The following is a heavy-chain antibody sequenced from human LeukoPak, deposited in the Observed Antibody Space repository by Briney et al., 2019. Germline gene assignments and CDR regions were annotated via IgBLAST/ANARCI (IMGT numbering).Heavy chain of an antibody. J-gene: IGHJ3*02. V-gene: IGHV4-39*07. CDR3: ARGPPQYGSGSYRAFDI. D-gene: IGHD3-10*01. CDR1: GGSISSSSYY. Sequence: PSETLSLTCTVSGGSISSSSYYWGWIRQPPGKGLEWIGSIYYSGSAYYNPSLKSRVTISVDTSKNQFSPKLSSVTAADTAVYYCARGPPQYGSGSYRAFDIWGQGTMVTVSS. CDR2: IYYSGSA.